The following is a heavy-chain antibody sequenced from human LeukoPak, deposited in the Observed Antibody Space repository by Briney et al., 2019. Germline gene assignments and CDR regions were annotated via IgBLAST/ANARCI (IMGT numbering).Heavy chain of an antibody. CDR2: ISWDGVST. V-gene: IGHV3-43*01. CDR3: AKDGGSGATGPIDF. D-gene: IGHD1-26*01. CDR1: GFTFDDYT. Sequence: PGGSLGLSCAASGFTFDDYTMHWVRQAPGKGLEWVSLISWDGVSTYYADSVKGRFTISRDNSKNSLYLQLNSLRTEDTAFYYCAKDGGSGATGPIDFWGQGTLVTVSS. J-gene: IGHJ4*02.